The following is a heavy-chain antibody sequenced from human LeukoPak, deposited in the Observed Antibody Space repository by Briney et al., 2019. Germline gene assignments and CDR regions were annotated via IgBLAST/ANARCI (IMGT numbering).Heavy chain of an antibody. Sequence: GGSLRLSCAAAGFTFSSNGMHWVRQAPRKGLEGVAFIRYDGRKKYYADSVKGRFTISRDNSKNTLYLQMNSLRAEDTAVYCCAKDIRITMVRGDLHWGQGTLVTVSS. CDR2: IRYDGRKK. D-gene: IGHD3-10*01. J-gene: IGHJ4*02. CDR1: GFTFSSNG. V-gene: IGHV3-30*02. CDR3: AKDIRITMVRGDLH.